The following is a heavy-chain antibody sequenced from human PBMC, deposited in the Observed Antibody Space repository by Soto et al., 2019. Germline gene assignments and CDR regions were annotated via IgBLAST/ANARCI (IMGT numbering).Heavy chain of an antibody. Sequence: GASVKVSCKASGYTFTSYGISWVRQAPGQGLEWMGWINAYNGNTSYAQKLQGRVTMTTNTSTSTAYMELRSLRSEDTAVYYCARYRGIVVVPAAKRNWFDPWGQGTLVTVSS. CDR3: ARYRGIVVVPAAKRNWFDP. D-gene: IGHD2-2*01. V-gene: IGHV1-18*01. J-gene: IGHJ5*02. CDR1: GYTFTSYG. CDR2: INAYNGNT.